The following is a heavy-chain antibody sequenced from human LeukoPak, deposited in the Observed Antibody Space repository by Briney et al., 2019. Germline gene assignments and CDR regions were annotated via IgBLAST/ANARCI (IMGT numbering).Heavy chain of an antibody. CDR2: ISSSSSYI. Sequence: PGGSLRPSFPASGFPFSSYTMNWVPQAPGKGLEWVSSISSSSSYIYYADSVKGRFTISRDNAKNSLYLQMNSLRAEDTAVYYCAGGGRLGDYWGQGTLVTVSS. V-gene: IGHV3-21*01. J-gene: IGHJ4*02. CDR1: GFPFSSYT. CDR3: AGGGRLGDY. D-gene: IGHD3-16*01.